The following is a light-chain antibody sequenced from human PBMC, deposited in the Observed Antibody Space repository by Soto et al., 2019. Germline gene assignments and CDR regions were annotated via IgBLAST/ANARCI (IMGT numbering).Light chain of an antibody. J-gene: IGLJ2*01. CDR3: SLYTSSSTVA. CDR2: GDT. V-gene: IGLV2-14*02. Sequence: QSALTQPASVSGSPGQSITIFCTGSSSDVGRYNLVSWYQHHPGKAPKFIIYGDTKRPSGVSNRFSGSKSGNTASLTISGLQAEDEADYYCSLYTSSSTVAFGGGTKLTVL. CDR1: SSDVGRYNL.